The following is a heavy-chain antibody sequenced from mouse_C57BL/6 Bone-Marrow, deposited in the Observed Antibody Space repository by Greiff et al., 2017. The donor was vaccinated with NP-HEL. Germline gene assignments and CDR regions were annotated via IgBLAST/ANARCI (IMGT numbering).Heavy chain of an antibody. V-gene: IGHV3-8*01. D-gene: IGHD2-13*01. CDR3: ARSTYYGDSHWYFDV. CDR1: GYSITSDY. Sequence: EVKLMESGPGLAKPSQTLSLTCSVTGYSITSDYWNWIRKFPGNKLEYMGYISYSGSTYYNPSLKSRISITRDTSKNQYYLQLNSVTTEDTATYHCARSTYYGDSHWYFDVWGTGTTVTVSS. J-gene: IGHJ1*03. CDR2: ISYSGST.